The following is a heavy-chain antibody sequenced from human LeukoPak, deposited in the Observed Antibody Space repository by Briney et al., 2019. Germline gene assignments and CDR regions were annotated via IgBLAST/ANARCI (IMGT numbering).Heavy chain of an antibody. V-gene: IGHV4-39*01. Sequence: SETLALPRTVSRGSISSSRHYWGWIRQPPGKGLEWIANIYYSGSTYYNPSLKGRVTISVDMSRNQYSLKLRSVTAADTAVYYCAAMPTVTTKAFDTWGHGTTVTVSS. CDR3: AAMPTVTTKAFDT. CDR2: IYYSGST. CDR1: RGSISSSRHY. J-gene: IGHJ3*02. D-gene: IGHD4-17*01.